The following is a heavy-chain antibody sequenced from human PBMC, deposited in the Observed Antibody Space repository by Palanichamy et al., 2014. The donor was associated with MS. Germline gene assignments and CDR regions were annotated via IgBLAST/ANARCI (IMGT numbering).Heavy chain of an antibody. CDR3: ARIPDISGGPFDY. J-gene: IGHJ4*02. D-gene: IGHD3-3*02. Sequence: QVQLQESGPGLAKPSETLSLTCTVSGGSISGYYWTWIRQSPGKGLEWLGYIRYSGRTSYNPSLKSRLTISVETSKNQFYLKLTSVTAADTAVYYCARIPDISGGPFDYWGQGTLVTVSS. CDR2: IRYSGRT. CDR1: GGSISGYY. V-gene: IGHV4-59*08.